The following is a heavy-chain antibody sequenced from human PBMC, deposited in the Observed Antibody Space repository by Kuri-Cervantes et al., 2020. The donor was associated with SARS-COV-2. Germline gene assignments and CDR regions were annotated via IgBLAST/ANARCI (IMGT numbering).Heavy chain of an antibody. J-gene: IGHJ5*02. CDR2: IYYSGST. CDR1: GGSISSSSYY. Sequence: SETLSLTCTVSGGSISSSSYYWGRIRQPPGKGLEWIGSIYYSGSTYYNPSLKSRVTISVDTSKNQFSLKLSSVTAADTAVYYCARQMMSSITIFGVVITRNWFDPWGQGTLSPSPQ. D-gene: IGHD3-3*01. V-gene: IGHV4-39*01. CDR3: ARQMMSSITIFGVVITRNWFDP.